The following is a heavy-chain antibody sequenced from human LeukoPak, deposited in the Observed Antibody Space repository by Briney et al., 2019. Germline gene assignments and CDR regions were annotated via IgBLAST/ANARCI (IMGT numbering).Heavy chain of an antibody. D-gene: IGHD3-22*01. CDR3: ASLGGYYESSNSSQLDAFDI. V-gene: IGHV4-59*01. J-gene: IGHJ3*02. CDR1: GGSINNFF. CDR2: VHHSGSS. Sequence: SETLSLTCSVSGGSINNFFWSWIRQPPGKGLEWIGYVHHSGSSNYSPSLKSRVDISVDTSENQFSLKLTSVTAADTAVYYCASLGGYYESSNSSQLDAFDIWGQGTMVTVSS.